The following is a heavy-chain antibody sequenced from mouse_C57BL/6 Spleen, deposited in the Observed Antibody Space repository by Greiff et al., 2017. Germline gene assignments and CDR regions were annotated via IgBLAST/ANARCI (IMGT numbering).Heavy chain of an antibody. CDR1: GYSITSGYY. Sequence: EVHLVESGPGLVKPSQSLSLTCSVTGYSITSGYYWNWIRQFPGNKLEWMGYISYDGSNNYNPSLKNRISITRDTSKNQFFLKLNSVTTEDTATYYCARESYDWGQGTTLTVSS. CDR2: ISYDGSN. D-gene: IGHD2-12*01. J-gene: IGHJ2*01. V-gene: IGHV3-6*01. CDR3: ARESYD.